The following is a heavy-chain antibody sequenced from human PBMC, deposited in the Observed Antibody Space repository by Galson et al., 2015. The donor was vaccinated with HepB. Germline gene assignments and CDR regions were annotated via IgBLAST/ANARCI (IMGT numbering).Heavy chain of an antibody. D-gene: IGHD6-13*01. CDR2: INAGNGNT. CDR1: GYTFTSYA. J-gene: IGHJ5*02. CDR3: AKGSWYNWYDP. Sequence: SVKVSCKASGYTFTSYAMHWVRQAPGQRLEWMGWINAGNGNTKYSQKFQGRVTITRDASASTAYMELSSLRSEDTAVYYCAKGSWYNWYDPWGQGTLVTVSS. V-gene: IGHV1-3*01.